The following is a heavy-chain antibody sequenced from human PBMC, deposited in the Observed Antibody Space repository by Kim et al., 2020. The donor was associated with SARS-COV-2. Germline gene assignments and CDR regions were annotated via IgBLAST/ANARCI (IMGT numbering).Heavy chain of an antibody. D-gene: IGHD2-15*01. CDR1: GGTFSSYA. CDR3: AREMGGGYCSGGSCYERVGNWFDP. CDR2: IIPIFGTA. Sequence: SVKVSCKASGGTFSSYAISWVRQAPGQGLEWMGGIIPIFGTANYAQKFQGRVTITADESTSTAYMELSSLRSEDTAVYYCAREMGGGYCSGGSCYERVGNWFDPWGQRTLVTVSS. J-gene: IGHJ5*02. V-gene: IGHV1-69*13.